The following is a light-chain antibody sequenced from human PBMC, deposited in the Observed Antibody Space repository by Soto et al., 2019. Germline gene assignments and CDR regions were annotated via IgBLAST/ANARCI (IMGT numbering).Light chain of an antibody. CDR1: SSNIGTNT. V-gene: IGLV1-44*01. CDR3: AAWDGSLNVVL. CDR2: SSN. Sequence: QSALTQPPSASGTPGQRVTISCSGSSSNIGTNTVNWYQQFPRSAPKLLMYSSNQRPSGVPDRFSGSKSGTSASLAISGLQSEDEADYSCAAWDGSLNVVLFGGGTKVTVL. J-gene: IGLJ3*02.